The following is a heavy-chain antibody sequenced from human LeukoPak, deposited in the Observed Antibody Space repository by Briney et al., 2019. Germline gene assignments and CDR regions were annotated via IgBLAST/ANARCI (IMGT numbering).Heavy chain of an antibody. D-gene: IGHD1-26*01. CDR2: ISYDGSNK. V-gene: IGHV3-30*04. J-gene: IGHJ4*02. Sequence: GGSLRLSCAASGFTFSSYAMHWVRQAPGKGLEWVAVISYDGSNKYYADSVKGRFTISRDNSKNTLYLQMNSLRAEDTAVYYCARERRYSGRHGYYFDYWGQGTLVTVSS. CDR1: GFTFSSYA. CDR3: ARERRYSGRHGYYFDY.